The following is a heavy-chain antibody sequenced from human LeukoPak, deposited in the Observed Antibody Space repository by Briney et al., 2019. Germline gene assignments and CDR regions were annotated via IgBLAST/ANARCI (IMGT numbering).Heavy chain of an antibody. D-gene: IGHD3-16*01. J-gene: IGHJ4*02. V-gene: IGHV3-7*01. CDR2: IKEDGTEK. CDR1: GFNISDFW. CDR3: VRESRPGGAMGLYHNFDY. Sequence: GGSLRLSCAASGFNISDFWMTWVRQAPGKGLEWVANIKEDGTEKHLVDSVKGRFTISRDNAKNLLYLQMNSLRGDDTATYYCVRESRPGGAMGLYHNFDYWGQGTLVAVSS.